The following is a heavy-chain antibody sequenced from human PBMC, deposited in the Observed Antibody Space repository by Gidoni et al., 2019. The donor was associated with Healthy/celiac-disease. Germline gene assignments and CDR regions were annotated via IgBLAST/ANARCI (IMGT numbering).Heavy chain of an antibody. CDR3: TTDPAGAKERIQLWFGSWSDY. V-gene: IGHV3-15*01. J-gene: IGHJ4*02. D-gene: IGHD5-18*01. Sequence: EVQLVESGGGLVQPGGSLRLFCAASGFPVSNAWMTWVRQAPGKGLEWVGRIKSKTDGGTTDYAAPVKGRFTISRDDSKNTLYLQMNSLKTEDTAVYYCTTDPAGAKERIQLWFGSWSDYWGQGTLVTVSS. CDR2: IKSKTDGGTT. CDR1: GFPVSNAW.